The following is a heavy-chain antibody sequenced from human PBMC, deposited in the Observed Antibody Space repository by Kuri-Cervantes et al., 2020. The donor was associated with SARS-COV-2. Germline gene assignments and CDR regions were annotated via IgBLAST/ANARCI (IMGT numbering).Heavy chain of an antibody. D-gene: IGHD5-18*01. CDR1: GFTFSSYG. CDR2: TSYDGSNK. CDR3: ARSGYTYGYYFSAFDI. Sequence: GGSLRLSCAASGFTFSSYGMHWVRQAPGKGLEWVAVTSYDGSNKYYADSVKGRFTISRDNSKSTLSLQMNSLRAEDTAVYYCARSGYTYGYYFSAFDIWGQGTMVTVSS. V-gene: IGHV3-30*19. J-gene: IGHJ3*02.